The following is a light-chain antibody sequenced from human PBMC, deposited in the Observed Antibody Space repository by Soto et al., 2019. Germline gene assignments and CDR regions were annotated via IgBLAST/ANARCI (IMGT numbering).Light chain of an antibody. J-gene: IGKJ2*01. CDR3: QQRSNWPYT. CDR2: DAS. Sequence: EIVLTQSPATLYFSPGERATLSCRASQSINSYLAWYQQRLGQAPRLLIFDASNRATGTPARFTGSVSGTDFTDFTLTISSLEPEDFAVYYCQQRSNWPYTFGQGTKLEIK. CDR1: QSINSY. V-gene: IGKV3-11*01.